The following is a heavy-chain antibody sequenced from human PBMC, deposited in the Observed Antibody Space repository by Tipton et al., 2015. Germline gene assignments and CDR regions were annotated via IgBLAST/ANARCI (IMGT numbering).Heavy chain of an antibody. CDR1: GGSISHYY. CDR2: IYYSGSA. V-gene: IGHV4-59*01. CDR3: ARGGNNWFDP. Sequence: LRLSCTVSGGSISHYYWSWIRQPPGQGLEWIGYIYYSGSATYNPSLKSRVTISVDTSKNQFSLRLTSVTAADMAVYYCARGGNNWFDPWGQGTLVTVSS. D-gene: IGHD2-15*01. J-gene: IGHJ5*02.